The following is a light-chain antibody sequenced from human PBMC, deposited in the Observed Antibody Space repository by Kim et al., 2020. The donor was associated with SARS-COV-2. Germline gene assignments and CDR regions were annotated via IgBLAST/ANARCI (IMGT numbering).Light chain of an antibody. CDR2: DVI. CDR3: SSYTSSSTLWV. V-gene: IGLV2-14*03. Sequence: QSALTQPASVSGSPGQSITISCTGTSSDVGGYNYVSWYQQHPGKAPKLMIFDVISRPSGISNRFSGSKSGNTASLTISGLQAEDEADYYCSSYTSSSTLWVFGVGTKLTVL. J-gene: IGLJ3*02. CDR1: SSDVGGYNY.